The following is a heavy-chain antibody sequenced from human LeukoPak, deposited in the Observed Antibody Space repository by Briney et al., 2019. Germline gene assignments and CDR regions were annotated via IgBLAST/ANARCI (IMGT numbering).Heavy chain of an antibody. V-gene: IGHV3-30-3*01. CDR3: ARDPKLVYYFDY. CDR2: ISYDGSNK. D-gene: IGHD6-13*01. CDR1: GFTFSSYA. J-gene: IGHJ4*02. Sequence: GGSLRPSCAASGFTFSSYAMHWVRQAPGKGLEWVAVISYDGSNKYYADSVKGRFTISRDNSKNTLYLQMNSLRAEDTAVYYCARDPKLVYYFDYWGQGTLVTVSS.